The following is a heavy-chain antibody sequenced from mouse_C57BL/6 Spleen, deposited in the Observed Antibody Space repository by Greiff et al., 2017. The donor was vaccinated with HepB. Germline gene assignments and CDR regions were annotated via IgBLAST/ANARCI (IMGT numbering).Heavy chain of an antibody. Sequence: EVKLEESGGGLVQPGGSIKLSCVASGFTFSNYWMNWVRQSPEKGLEWVAQIRLKSDNYATHYAESVKGRFTISRDDSKSSVYLQMNNLRAEDTGIYYCTGVYFDYWGQGTTLTVSS. V-gene: IGHV6-3*01. CDR1: GFTFSNYW. CDR2: IRLKSDNYAT. CDR3: TGVYFDY. J-gene: IGHJ2*01.